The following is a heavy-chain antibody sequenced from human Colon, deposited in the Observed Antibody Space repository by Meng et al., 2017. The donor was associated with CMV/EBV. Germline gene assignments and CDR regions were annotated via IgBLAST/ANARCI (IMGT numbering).Heavy chain of an antibody. J-gene: IGHJ4*02. CDR2: IHYSGTT. CDR3: ARDRGVEFFDS. CDR1: GVSVSNYW. V-gene: IGHV4-59*02. D-gene: IGHD3-10*01. Sequence: SETLSLTCTVSGVSVSNYWWSWIRQSPGKGLEWIGYIHYSGTTNQNPSLRGRVIMSVDTSKNQFSLKLSSVTAADTAVYYCARDRGVEFFDSWGQGTLVTVSS.